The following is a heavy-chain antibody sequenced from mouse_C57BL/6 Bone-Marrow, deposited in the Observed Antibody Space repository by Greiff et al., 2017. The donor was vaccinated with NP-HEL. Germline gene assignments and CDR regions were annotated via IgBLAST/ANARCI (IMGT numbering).Heavy chain of an antibody. CDR3: TTGDSKNFAY. V-gene: IGHV14-4*01. J-gene: IGHJ3*01. CDR1: GFNIKDDY. D-gene: IGHD2-5*01. Sequence: EVQLQQSGAELVRPGASVKLSCTASGFNIKDDYMHWVKQRPEQGLEWIGWIDPENGDTEYASKFQGKATITADTSSNTAYLQLSSLTSEDTAVYYCTTGDSKNFAYWGQGTLVTVSA. CDR2: IDPENGDT.